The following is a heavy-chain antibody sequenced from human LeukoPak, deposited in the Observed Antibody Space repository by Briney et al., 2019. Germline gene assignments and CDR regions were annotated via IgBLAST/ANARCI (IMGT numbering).Heavy chain of an antibody. CDR3: ARGSDDFWSGYSPSY. V-gene: IGHV1-2*02. J-gene: IGHJ4*02. CDR2: INPNRGGT. CDR1: GYTFTGYY. D-gene: IGHD3-3*01. Sequence: ASVKVSCKASGYTFTGYYMHWVRQAPGQGLEWMGWINPNRGGTNYAQKFQGRVTMTRDTSISTAYMELSRLRSDDTAVYYCARGSDDFWSGYSPSYWGQGTLVTVSS.